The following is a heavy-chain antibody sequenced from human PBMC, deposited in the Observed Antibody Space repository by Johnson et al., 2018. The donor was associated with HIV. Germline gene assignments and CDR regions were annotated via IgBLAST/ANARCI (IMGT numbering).Heavy chain of an antibody. V-gene: IGHV3-73*01. CDR3: TVPASIAVAGLGAFDI. D-gene: IGHD6-19*01. Sequence: VQLVESGGGLIQPGGSLRLSCAASGFTVSGSAMHWVRQASGNGLEWVGRIRSKGNSYATAYPASVKGRFTISRADSKNTAYLQMNSLKTEDTAVYYCTVPASIAVAGLGAFDIWGQGTMVTVSS. CDR1: GFTVSGSA. CDR2: IRSKGNSYAT. J-gene: IGHJ3*02.